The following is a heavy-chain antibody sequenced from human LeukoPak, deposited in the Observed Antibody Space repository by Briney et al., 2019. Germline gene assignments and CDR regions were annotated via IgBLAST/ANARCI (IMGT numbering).Heavy chain of an antibody. Sequence: GGSLSLSCAVSGFTFSSYSMNWVRQAPGKGLEWVSSISSSSYIYYADSVKGRVTISRDNAKNSLYLQMTSLRAEDTAVYYCASFPLAADCTILIDAFDIWGQGTMVTVSS. CDR3: ASFPLAADCTILIDAFDI. CDR2: ISSSSYI. J-gene: IGHJ3*02. CDR1: GFTFSSYS. V-gene: IGHV3-21*01. D-gene: IGHD6-13*01.